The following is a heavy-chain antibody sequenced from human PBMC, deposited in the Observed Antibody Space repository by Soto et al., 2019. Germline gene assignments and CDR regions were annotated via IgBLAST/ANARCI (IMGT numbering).Heavy chain of an antibody. CDR1: GYTFTSYA. CDR2: INAGNGNT. CDR3: ASFPGGDYYDSSGYYSPWFEP. Sequence: GASVKVSCKASGYTFTSYAMHWVRQAPGQRLEWMGWINAGNGNTKYSQKFQGRVTITRDTSASTAYMELSSLRSEDTAVYYCASFPGGDYYDSSGYYSPWFEPWGQGTLVTVFS. J-gene: IGHJ5*02. V-gene: IGHV1-3*01. D-gene: IGHD3-22*01.